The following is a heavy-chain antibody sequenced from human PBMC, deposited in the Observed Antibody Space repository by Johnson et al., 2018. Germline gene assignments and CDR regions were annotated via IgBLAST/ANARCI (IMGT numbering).Heavy chain of an antibody. CDR3: ARHKEPGTHPAEYFQH. Sequence: VQLVESGGGLVQPGGSLRLSCAASGFAFSHYWMNWVRQAPGKGLEWVANIQLDGSEKYYVDSVKGRFTISRDNAKNSLYLHMNSLRAEDTAVYYCARHKEPGTHPAEYFQHWGQGTLVTGSS. CDR1: GFAFSHYW. CDR2: IQLDGSEK. V-gene: IGHV3-7*01. J-gene: IGHJ1*01.